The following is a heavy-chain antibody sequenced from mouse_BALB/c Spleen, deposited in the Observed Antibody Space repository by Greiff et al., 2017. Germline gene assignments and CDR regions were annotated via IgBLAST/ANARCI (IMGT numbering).Heavy chain of an antibody. CDR3: ARAANWDVKAWFAY. CDR1: GFTFSSYA. J-gene: IGHJ3*01. CDR2: ISSGGSYT. D-gene: IGHD4-1*01. Sequence: EVQVVESGGGLVKPGGSLKLSCAASGFTFSSYAMSWVRQSPEKRLEWVAEISSGGSYTYYPDTVTGRFTISRDNAKNTLYLEMSSLRSEDTAMYYCARAANWDVKAWFAYWGQGTLVTVSA. V-gene: IGHV5-9-4*01.